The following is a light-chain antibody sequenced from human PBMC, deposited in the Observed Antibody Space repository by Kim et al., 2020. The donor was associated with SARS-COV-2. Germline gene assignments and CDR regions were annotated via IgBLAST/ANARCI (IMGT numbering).Light chain of an antibody. J-gene: IGKJ4*01. Sequence: SPGERATLSCRARQSITSNYLAWYQQKPGQAPRLLIYGASRRATGIPDRFSGSGSGTDFTLTISRLEPEDFAVYYCQQYGGTPFTFGGGTKVDIK. CDR1: QSITSNY. CDR2: GAS. V-gene: IGKV3-20*01. CDR3: QQYGGTPFT.